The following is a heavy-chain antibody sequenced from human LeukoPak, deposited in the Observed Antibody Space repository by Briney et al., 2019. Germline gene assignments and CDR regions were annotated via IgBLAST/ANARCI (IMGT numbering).Heavy chain of an antibody. V-gene: IGHV1-2*06. Sequence: ASVKVSCKASGYTFTGYYMHWVRQAPGQGLEWMGRINPNSGGTNYAQKFQGRVTMTRDTSISTAYMELSRLRSDDTAVYYCARAWVYYGSGSYYSDWGQGTLVTVSS. D-gene: IGHD3-10*01. CDR3: ARAWVYYGSGSYYSD. J-gene: IGHJ4*02. CDR1: GYTFTGYY. CDR2: INPNSGGT.